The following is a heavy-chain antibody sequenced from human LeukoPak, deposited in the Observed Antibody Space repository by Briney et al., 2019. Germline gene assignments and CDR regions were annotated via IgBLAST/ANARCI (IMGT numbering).Heavy chain of an antibody. CDR1: GFTFRSYW. CDR3: AAKDGYSFDY. D-gene: IGHD5-24*01. CDR2: INQDGSEK. J-gene: IGHJ4*02. V-gene: IGHV3-7*01. Sequence: GGSLRLSCIAPGFTFRSYWMHWVRQAPGKGLEWVANINQDGSEKHYVDSVKGRFTISRDNAKNSLFLQMNSLRADDTAVYHCAAKDGYSFDYWGQGTLVTVSS.